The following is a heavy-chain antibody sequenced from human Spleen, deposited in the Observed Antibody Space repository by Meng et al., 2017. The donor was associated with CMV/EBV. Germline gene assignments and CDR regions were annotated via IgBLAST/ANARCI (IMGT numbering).Heavy chain of an antibody. CDR3: ARAASPITIFGVVNRGYFDY. CDR2: ISAYNGNT. V-gene: IGHV1-18*01. CDR1: GYTFTSYG. J-gene: IGHJ4*02. Sequence: ASVKVSCKASGYTFTSYGISWVRQAPGQGLEWMGWISAYNGNTNYAQKLQGRVTMTTDTSTSTAYMELRSLRSDDTAVYYCARAASPITIFGVVNRGYFDYWGQGTLVTVSS. D-gene: IGHD3-3*01.